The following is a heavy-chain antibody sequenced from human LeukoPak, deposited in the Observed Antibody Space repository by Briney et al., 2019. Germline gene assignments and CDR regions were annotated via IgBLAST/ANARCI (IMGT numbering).Heavy chain of an antibody. CDR2: IYHFGST. V-gene: IGHV3-66*01. CDR3: AGYGNNSF. D-gene: IGHD4-23*01. J-gene: IGHJ4*02. Sequence: GGSLRLSCAVSGFTVSNNHLNWVRQAPGKGLERVSNIYHFGSTYYADSVRGRVSISRDSAKNTVYLQMNGLRVEDTAVYYCAGYGNNSFWGQGTLVTVSS. CDR1: GFTVSNNH.